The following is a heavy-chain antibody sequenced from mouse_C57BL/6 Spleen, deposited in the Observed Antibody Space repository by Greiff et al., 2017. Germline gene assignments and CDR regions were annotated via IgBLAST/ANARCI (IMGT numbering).Heavy chain of an antibody. CDR1: GYTFTSYW. V-gene: IGHV1-72*01. J-gene: IGHJ2*01. CDR2: IDPNSGGT. Sequence: QVQLQQPGAELVKPGASVKLSCKASGYTFTSYWMHWVKQRPGRGLGWIGRIDPNSGGTKYNEKFKSKATLTVDKPSSTAYMQLSSLTSEASAVYYCASWPLYDAYYFDYWGQGTTLTVSS. D-gene: IGHD2-3*01. CDR3: ASWPLYDAYYFDY.